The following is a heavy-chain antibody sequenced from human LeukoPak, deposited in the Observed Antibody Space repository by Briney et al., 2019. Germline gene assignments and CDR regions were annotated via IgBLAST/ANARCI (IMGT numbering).Heavy chain of an antibody. CDR3: AKRLSSWFFDY. D-gene: IGHD6-13*01. V-gene: IGHV4-39*01. CDR2: IYYSGST. Sequence: PSETLSLTCTVSGGSISSTNYYWGWIRQPPGKGLEWIGSIYYSGSTYYNASLKSRVTISVDTSKNQFSLMLSSVTAADTAVYYCAKRLSSWFFDYWGQGTLVTVSS. CDR1: GGSISSTNYY. J-gene: IGHJ4*02.